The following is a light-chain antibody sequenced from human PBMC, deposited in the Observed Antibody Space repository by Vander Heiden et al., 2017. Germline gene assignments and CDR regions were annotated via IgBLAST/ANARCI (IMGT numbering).Light chain of an antibody. V-gene: IGKV4-1*01. CDR1: QSLLYSSNNKNY. CDR2: WTS. CDR3: QQYYSTPLT. J-gene: IGKJ4*01. Sequence: DIVMTQSPYSLAVSLGERATINCKSSQSLLYSSNNKNYLAWYQQKPGQPPKLLIYWTSTRESGVPDRFSGSGSGTDFTLTISSLQAEDVAVYYCQQYYSTPLTFGGGTKVET.